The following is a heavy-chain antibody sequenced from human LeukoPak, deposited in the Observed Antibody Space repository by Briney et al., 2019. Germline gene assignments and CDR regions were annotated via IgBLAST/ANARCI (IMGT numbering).Heavy chain of an antibody. CDR1: GYTFIGYY. Sequence: GASVKVSCQASGYTFIGYYMHWVRQAPGQGVDWMGWINPNSGGTNYAQKFQGRVTMTRDTSISTAYMELSRLRSDDTAVYYCARDLAGYYDSSGLDYWGQGTLVTVSS. D-gene: IGHD3-22*01. J-gene: IGHJ4*02. V-gene: IGHV1-2*02. CDR2: INPNSGGT. CDR3: ARDLAGYYDSSGLDY.